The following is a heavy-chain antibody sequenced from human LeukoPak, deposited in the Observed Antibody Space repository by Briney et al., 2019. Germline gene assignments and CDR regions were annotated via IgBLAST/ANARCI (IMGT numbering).Heavy chain of an antibody. CDR3: ARGVGGRVVVTAALRTEAGEGDSSSAATNYYCYMDV. CDR1: GGSFSGYY. J-gene: IGHJ6*03. V-gene: IGHV4-34*01. CDR2: INHSGTT. D-gene: IGHD2-15*01. Sequence: SETLSLTCAVYGGSFSGYYWSWIRQPPGKGLEWIGEINHSGTTNYNPSLKSRVTISVDTSKNQFSLKLNSVTAADTAVYYCARGVGGRVVVTAALRTEAGEGDSSSAATNYYCYMDVWGKGTTVTVSS.